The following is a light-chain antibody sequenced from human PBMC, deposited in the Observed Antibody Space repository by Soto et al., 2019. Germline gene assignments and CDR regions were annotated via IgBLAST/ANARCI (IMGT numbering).Light chain of an antibody. CDR2: GAS. J-gene: IGKJ3*01. CDR3: QQYTNWPSFT. Sequence: EIVMTQSPATLSVSPGERATLSCRASQSVSSNLAWYQQKPGQAPRLLIYGASTRATGIPARFSGSGAGTEFTLTISSLQSEDFAVYYCQQYTNWPSFTFGPGTKVDIK. CDR1: QSVSSN. V-gene: IGKV3-15*01.